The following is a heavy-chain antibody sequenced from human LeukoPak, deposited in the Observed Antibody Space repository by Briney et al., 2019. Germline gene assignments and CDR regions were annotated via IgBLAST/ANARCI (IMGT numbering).Heavy chain of an antibody. Sequence: GGSLRLSCAASGFTFSNYNMNWVRQPPGKGLQWVSYISSSSNIIYHADSVKGRFTISRDNAKNSLFLQMNSLRAEDTAVYYCARDFAREFTIDYWGQGTLVTVSS. CDR1: GFTFSNYN. CDR2: ISSSSNII. D-gene: IGHD3-10*01. CDR3: ARDFAREFTIDY. J-gene: IGHJ4*02. V-gene: IGHV3-48*01.